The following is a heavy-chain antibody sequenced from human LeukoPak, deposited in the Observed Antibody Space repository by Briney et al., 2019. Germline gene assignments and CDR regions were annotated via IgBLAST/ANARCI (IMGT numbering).Heavy chain of an antibody. CDR2: FTSDTGDT. Sequence: GGSLRLSCAASGFTFSSYTMTWVRQAPGKGLGWVSAFTSDTGDTYYAESVRGRSTISRDNSKNTLYLQMNSLRAEDTAVYYCARSITGDYWGQGALVTVSS. D-gene: IGHD1-14*01. V-gene: IGHV3-23*01. J-gene: IGHJ4*02. CDR1: GFTFSSYT. CDR3: ARSITGDY.